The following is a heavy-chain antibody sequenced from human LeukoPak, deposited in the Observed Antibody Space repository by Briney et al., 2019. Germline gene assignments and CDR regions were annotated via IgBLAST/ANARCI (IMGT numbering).Heavy chain of an antibody. D-gene: IGHD3-22*01. CDR3: ARAYPYYYDSSGVPDKQRFDY. V-gene: IGHV1-69*02. CDR1: GGTFSSYT. CDR2: IIPILGIA. J-gene: IGHJ4*02. Sequence: SVTVSCKASGGTFSSYTISWVRQAPGQGLEWMGRIIPILGIANYAQKFQGRVTITADKSTSTAYMELSSLRSDDTAVYYCARAYPYYYDSSGVPDKQRFDYWGQGTLVTVSS.